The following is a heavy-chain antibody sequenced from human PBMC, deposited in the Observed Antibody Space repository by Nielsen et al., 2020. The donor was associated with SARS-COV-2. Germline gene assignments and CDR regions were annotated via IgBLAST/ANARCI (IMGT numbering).Heavy chain of an antibody. J-gene: IGHJ4*02. V-gene: IGHV3-72*01. Sequence: WIRQPPGKGLEWVGRTSNKANSYTTEYAASVKGRFTISRDDSKSIAYLQMNSLKTEDTAVYYCSREGRGIALVRGVLWFDYWGQGTLVTVSS. D-gene: IGHD3-10*01. CDR3: SREGRGIALVRGVLWFDY. CDR2: TSNKANSYTT.